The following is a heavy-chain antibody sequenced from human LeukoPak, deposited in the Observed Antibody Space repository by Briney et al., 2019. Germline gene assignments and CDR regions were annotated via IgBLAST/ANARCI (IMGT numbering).Heavy chain of an antibody. V-gene: IGHV3-23*01. CDR3: ARDLSWGWEDY. CDR2: IGGGGGGT. J-gene: IGHJ4*02. D-gene: IGHD7-27*01. CDR1: GFTFDNCA. Sequence: PGGSLRLSCAASGFTFDNCAMSWVRQAPGKGLEWVSVIGGGGGGTYYVDSVKGRFTISRDNSKNTLYLQMNSLRAEDTAVYYCARDLSWGWEDYWGQGTLVTVSS.